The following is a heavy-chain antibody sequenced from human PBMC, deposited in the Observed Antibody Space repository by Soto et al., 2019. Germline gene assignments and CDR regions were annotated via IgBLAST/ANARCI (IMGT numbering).Heavy chain of an antibody. CDR1: GFTFSSYA. J-gene: IGHJ4*02. V-gene: IGHV3-23*01. CDR2: ISGSGGST. Sequence: GGSLRLSCAASGFTFSSYAMSWVRQAPGKGLEWVSAISGSGGSTYYADSVKGRFTISRDNSKNTLYLQMNSLRAEDTAVYYCAKEFRAYGDYAWSFDYWGQGTLVTVSS. D-gene: IGHD4-17*01. CDR3: AKEFRAYGDYAWSFDY.